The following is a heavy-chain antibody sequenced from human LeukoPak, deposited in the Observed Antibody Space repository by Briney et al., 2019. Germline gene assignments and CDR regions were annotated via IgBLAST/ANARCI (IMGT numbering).Heavy chain of an antibody. CDR1: GYIFANYW. CDR2: IFPGDSHA. Sequence: GESLKISCKGSGYIFANYWIGWVRQMPGKGLQWMGIIFPGDSHARYSPSFQGQVTISADKSTSTAYLQWSSLKASDTAMYFCARFAYSGDHFPGHYWGQGTLVTVSS. D-gene: IGHD2-21*01. V-gene: IGHV5-51*01. J-gene: IGHJ4*02. CDR3: ARFAYSGDHFPGHY.